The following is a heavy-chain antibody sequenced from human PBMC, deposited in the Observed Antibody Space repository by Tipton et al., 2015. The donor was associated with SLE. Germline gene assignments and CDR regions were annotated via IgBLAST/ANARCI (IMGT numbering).Heavy chain of an antibody. CDR3: ARDWRGYYGSQAYYYYGMDV. CDR1: GVSISHYY. Sequence: GLVKPSETLSLTCTVSGVSISHYYWSWIRQPPGKGLEWIGYISHSGSTNYNPSLKSRVTISADTSKNQFSLRVNSVTSADTAVYYCARDWRGYYGSQAYYYYGMDVWGQGTTVIVSS. CDR2: ISHSGST. V-gene: IGHV4-59*01. D-gene: IGHD3-10*01. J-gene: IGHJ6*02.